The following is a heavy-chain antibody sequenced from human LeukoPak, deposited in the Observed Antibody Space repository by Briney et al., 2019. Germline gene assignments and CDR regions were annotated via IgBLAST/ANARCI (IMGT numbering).Heavy chain of an antibody. CDR1: GGTFSSYA. V-gene: IGHV1-69*05. D-gene: IGHD6-13*01. CDR2: IIPIFGTA. J-gene: IGHJ4*02. CDR3: ARGESIAAADPFDY. Sequence: SVKVSCKASGGTFSSYAISWVRQAPGQGLEWMGRIIPIFGTANYAQKFQARVTITTDESTSTAYMELSSLRSEDTAVYYCARGESIAAADPFDYWGQGTLVTVSS.